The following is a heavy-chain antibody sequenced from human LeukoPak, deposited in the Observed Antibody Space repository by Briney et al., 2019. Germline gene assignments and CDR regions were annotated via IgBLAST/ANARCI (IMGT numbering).Heavy chain of an antibody. D-gene: IGHD5-24*01. CDR3: SRAQSNQMATKI. J-gene: IGHJ4*02. V-gene: IGHV4-39*07. CDR2: LNYSGTT. Sequence: SETLSLTCTVSGGSISGSTSYWGWIRQSPGKGLEWIGLLNYSGTTYYNPSFKSRVSISIDRSRTQFSLKLSSVTAADTAVYYCSRAQSNQMATKIWGQGTLVSVSS. CDR1: GGSISGSTSY.